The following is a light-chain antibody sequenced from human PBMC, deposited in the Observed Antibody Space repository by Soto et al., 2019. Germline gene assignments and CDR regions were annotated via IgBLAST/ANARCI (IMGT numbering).Light chain of an antibody. J-gene: IGKJ4*01. Sequence: DIVLTKSTGTPSLSPGKRATLSCWASQSVGNNYLAWYQQKPGQAPRLLIYHASSRATGIPGRFSGSGSGTDFTLTISRLVPVYLAGDYRHQYCWSPPLTSG. CDR2: HAS. V-gene: IGKV3-20*01. CDR3: HQYCWSPPLT. CDR1: QSVGNNY.